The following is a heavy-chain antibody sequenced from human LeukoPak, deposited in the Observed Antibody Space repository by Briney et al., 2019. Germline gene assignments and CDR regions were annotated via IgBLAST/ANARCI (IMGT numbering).Heavy chain of an antibody. Sequence: GGSLRLSCAASGFTVSSNYMSWVRQAPGKGLEWVSVIYSGGSTYYADSVKGRFTISRDNSKNTLYLQMNSLRAEDTAVYYCAILIPYYDFWSGYYNYWGQGTLVTVSS. CDR2: IYSGGST. CDR1: GFTVSSNY. J-gene: IGHJ4*02. CDR3: AILIPYYDFWSGYYNY. V-gene: IGHV3-53*01. D-gene: IGHD3-3*01.